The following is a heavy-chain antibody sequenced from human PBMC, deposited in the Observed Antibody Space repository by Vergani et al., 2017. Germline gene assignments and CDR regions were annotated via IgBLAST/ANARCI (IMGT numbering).Heavy chain of an antibody. CDR1: GITFDDYA. CDR2: ISWHGGNS. V-gene: IGHV3-43D*03. CDR3: AKGMGYYGSGIDY. J-gene: IGHJ4*02. D-gene: IGHD3-10*01. Sequence: EVQLVESGGVVVQPGGSLRLFCAASGITFDDYAMHWVRQAPVKGLEWVALISWHGGNSYYADSVKGRFTISRDNSRNSLYLQMKSLRAEDTALYYCAKGMGYYGSGIDYWGQGTLVTVSS.